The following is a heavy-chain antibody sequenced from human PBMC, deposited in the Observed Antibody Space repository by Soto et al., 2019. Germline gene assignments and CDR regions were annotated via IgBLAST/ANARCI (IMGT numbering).Heavy chain of an antibody. J-gene: IGHJ5*02. CDR3: ARGCYDFWSGYYEAWFDP. CDR1: GYTFTSYG. CDR2: ISAYNGNT. Sequence: ASVKVSCKASGYTFTSYGISWVRQAPGQGLEWMGWISAYNGNTNYAQKLQGRVTMTTDTSTSTAYMELRSLRSDDTAVYYCARGCYDFWSGYYEAWFDPWGQGTLVTVSS. D-gene: IGHD3-3*01. V-gene: IGHV1-18*01.